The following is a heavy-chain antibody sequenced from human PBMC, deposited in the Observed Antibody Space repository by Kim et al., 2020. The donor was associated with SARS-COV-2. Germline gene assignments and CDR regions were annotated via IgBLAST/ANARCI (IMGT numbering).Heavy chain of an antibody. J-gene: IGHJ3*02. Sequence: KSRVTISVDTSKNQFSLKLSSVTAADTAVYYCARVPDGYSGSYYADAFDIWGQGTMVTVSS. V-gene: IGHV4-31*02. CDR3: ARVPDGYSGSYYADAFDI. D-gene: IGHD1-26*01.